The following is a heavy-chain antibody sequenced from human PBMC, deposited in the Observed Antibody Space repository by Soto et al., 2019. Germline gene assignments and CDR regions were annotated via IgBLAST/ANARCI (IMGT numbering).Heavy chain of an antibody. D-gene: IGHD6-19*01. V-gene: IGHV1-69*02. CDR1: GGTFSSYT. J-gene: IGHJ1*01. Sequence: SVKVSCKASGGTFSSYTISWVRQAPGQGLEWMGRIIPILGIANYAQKFQGRVTITADKSTSTAYMELSSLRSEDTAVYYCARVAGPYSSGWYGYFQHWGQGTLVTVSS. CDR3: ARVAGPYSSGWYGYFQH. CDR2: IIPILGIA.